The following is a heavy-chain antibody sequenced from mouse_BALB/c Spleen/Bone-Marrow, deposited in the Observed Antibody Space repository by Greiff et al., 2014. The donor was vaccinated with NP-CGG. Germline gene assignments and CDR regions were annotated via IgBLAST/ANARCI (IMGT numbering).Heavy chain of an antibody. CDR1: GFSLTTYG. D-gene: IGHD1-2*01. Sequence: VMLVESGPGLVAPSQSLSITCTVSGFSLTTYGVHWVRQPPGKGLEWLGVLWADGSTNYNSALMSRLSISKDNSKSQVFLKMNSLRTDDTAMYYCARITTATGAMDYWGQGTSVTVSS. CDR3: ARITTATGAMDY. V-gene: IGHV2-9*02. CDR2: LWADGST. J-gene: IGHJ4*01.